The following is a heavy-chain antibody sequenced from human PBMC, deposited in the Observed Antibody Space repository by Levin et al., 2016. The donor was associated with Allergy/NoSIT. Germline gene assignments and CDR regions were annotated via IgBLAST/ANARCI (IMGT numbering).Heavy chain of an antibody. J-gene: IGHJ4*02. D-gene: IGHD1-1*01. V-gene: IGHV1-18*01. CDR3: ARTLERPPFDY. CDR2: ISAYNGNT. Sequence: WVRQAPGQGLEWMGWISAYNGNTNYAQKLQGRVTMTTDTSTSTAYMELRSLRSDDTAVYYCARTLERPPFDYWGQGTLVTVSS.